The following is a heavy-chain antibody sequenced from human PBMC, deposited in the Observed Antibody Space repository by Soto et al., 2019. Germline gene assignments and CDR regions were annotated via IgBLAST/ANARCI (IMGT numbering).Heavy chain of an antibody. CDR3: ATYWGTESHTFWLDL. Sequence: SETLSLTCTVSGGSIGSQYWTCVRQSPWKGLEWIGRLHFRGYTNYNPSLQSRVTISSARSKNQVSLTLTSVTAADTAIYYCATYWGTESHTFWLDLWGRGAQVT. D-gene: IGHD3-16*01. J-gene: IGHJ5*02. CDR1: GGSIGSQY. CDR2: LHFRGYT. V-gene: IGHV4-59*11.